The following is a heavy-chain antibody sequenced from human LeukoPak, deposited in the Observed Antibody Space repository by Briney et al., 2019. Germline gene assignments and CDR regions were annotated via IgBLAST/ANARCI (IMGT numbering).Heavy chain of an antibody. V-gene: IGHV3-21*01. CDR2: ISSSSSYI. CDR3: AVDIVVVPAASG. D-gene: IGHD2-2*01. J-gene: IGHJ4*02. Sequence: GGSLRLSCAASGFTFSSYWMHWVRQAPGKGLEWVSSISSSSSYIYYADSVKGRFTISRDNAKNSLYLQMNSLRAEDTAVYYCAVDIVVVPAASGWGQGTLVTVSS. CDR1: GFTFSSYW.